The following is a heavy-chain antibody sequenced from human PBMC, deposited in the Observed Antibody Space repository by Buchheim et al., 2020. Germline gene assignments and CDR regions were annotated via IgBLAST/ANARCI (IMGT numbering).Heavy chain of an antibody. Sequence: QLQLQESGPGLVKPSETLSLTCTVSGGSISSSSYYWGWIRQPPGKGLEWIGSIYYSGSPYYNPSLKSRVTISVDTSQNQFSLKLSSVTAADTAVYYCARHRDRITMIVVVITGYFDYWGQGTL. CDR1: GGSISSSSYY. CDR2: IYYSGSP. CDR3: ARHRDRITMIVVVITGYFDY. D-gene: IGHD3-22*01. J-gene: IGHJ4*02. V-gene: IGHV4-39*01.